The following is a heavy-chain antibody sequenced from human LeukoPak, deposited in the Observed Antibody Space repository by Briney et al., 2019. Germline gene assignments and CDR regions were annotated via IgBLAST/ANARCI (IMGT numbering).Heavy chain of an antibody. Sequence: GGSLKLSCAASGFTFSSYWMHWVRQAPGKGLVWVSRINSDGSSISYADSVKGRFTISRDNAKNTLYLQMNSLRAEDTAVYYCARGGYYSSSPFDYWGQGTLVTVSS. CDR3: ARGGYYSSSPFDY. CDR2: INSDGSSI. D-gene: IGHD6-6*01. J-gene: IGHJ4*02. CDR1: GFTFSSYW. V-gene: IGHV3-74*01.